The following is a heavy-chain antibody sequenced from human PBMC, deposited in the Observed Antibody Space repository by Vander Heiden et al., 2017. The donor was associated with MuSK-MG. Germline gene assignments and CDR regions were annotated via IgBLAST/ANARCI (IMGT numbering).Heavy chain of an antibody. D-gene: IGHD6-19*01. CDR2: ISWDGGST. CDR3: AKDTRGYSSGWYENYFDY. V-gene: IGHV3-43*01. J-gene: IGHJ4*02. Sequence: EVQLVESGGVVVQPGGSVRLSCAASGFTFDDSPMHWVRQAPGKGLEWVSLISWDGGSTYYADSVKGRFTISRDNSKNSLYLQMNSLRTEDTALYYCAKDTRGYSSGWYENYFDYWGQGTLVTVSS. CDR1: GFTFDDSP.